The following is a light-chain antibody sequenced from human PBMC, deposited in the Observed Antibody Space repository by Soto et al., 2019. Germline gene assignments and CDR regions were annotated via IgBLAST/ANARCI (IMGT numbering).Light chain of an antibody. Sequence: EIVMTQSPSTLSVSPRERATLSCMASQSVSSTYIAWYQQKFGQAPRLLIYGASSRATGIPARFSGNGSGTEFTLTISTLQSEDFAIYYCQHYNNWPPWTFGQGTKVDIK. CDR1: QSVSST. CDR3: QHYNNWPPWT. CDR2: GAS. J-gene: IGKJ1*01. V-gene: IGKV3D-15*01.